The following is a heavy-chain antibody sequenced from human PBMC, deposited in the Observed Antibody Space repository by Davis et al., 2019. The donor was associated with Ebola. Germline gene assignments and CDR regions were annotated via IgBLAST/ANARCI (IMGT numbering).Heavy chain of an antibody. J-gene: IGHJ6*03. D-gene: IGHD6-19*01. CDR2: IRFYDDYA. CDR3: AKDRGLSAGYYYLNMDV. V-gene: IGHV3-30*02. Sequence: PGGSLRLSCAVSGPAFLTSGIHWVRQAPGKGLEWVSFIRFYDDYAYYIDSVMGRFTISRDSSENTVFLQMNSLRDEDTAVYYCAKDRGLSAGYYYLNMDVWGKGTTVTVSS. CDR1: GPAFLTSG.